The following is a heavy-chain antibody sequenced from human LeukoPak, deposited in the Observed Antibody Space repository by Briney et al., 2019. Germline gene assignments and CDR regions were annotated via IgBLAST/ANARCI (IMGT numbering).Heavy chain of an antibody. V-gene: IGHV3-7*01. J-gene: IGHJ4*02. CDR1: GFTFSSYW. Sequence: GGSLRLSCAASGFTFSSYWMSWARQAPGKGLEWVANIKQDGSERYYVDSVKGRFTISRDNAKNSLYLQMNSVRAEDTAVYYRARLRVGASWYYFDFWGQGTLVTVSS. D-gene: IGHD1-26*01. CDR2: IKQDGSER. CDR3: ARLRVGASWYYFDF.